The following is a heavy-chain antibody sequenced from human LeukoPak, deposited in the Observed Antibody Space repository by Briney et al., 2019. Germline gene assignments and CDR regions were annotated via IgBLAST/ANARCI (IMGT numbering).Heavy chain of an antibody. CDR1: GFTFSSYA. J-gene: IGHJ4*02. V-gene: IGHV3-7*04. CDR3: ARGGAHRFDY. CDR2: MKEDGTEI. D-gene: IGHD5-12*01. Sequence: GGSLRLSCAASGFTFSSYAMSWVRQAPGQGLEWVASMKEDGTEINYVDSVKGRFTISRDNAKNSLFLQLNSLRAEDTAVYYCARGGAHRFDYWGQGTLVTVSS.